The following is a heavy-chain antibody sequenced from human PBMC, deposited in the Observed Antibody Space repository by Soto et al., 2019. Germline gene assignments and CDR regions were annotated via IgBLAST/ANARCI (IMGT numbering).Heavy chain of an antibody. Sequence: QVQLVQSGAEVRKPGASVSVSCKASGYSFIDYAIHWVRQAPGQRLEWMGWINTDNGNTQYSKNFQGRVTITRDTTASTGYMELSSLRSEGTAVYYCARDLGISRSYFYYGMDVWGQGTTVTVSS. V-gene: IGHV1-3*04. CDR2: INTDNGNT. CDR3: ARDLGISRSYFYYGMDV. D-gene: IGHD6-6*01. CDR1: GYSFIDYA. J-gene: IGHJ6*02.